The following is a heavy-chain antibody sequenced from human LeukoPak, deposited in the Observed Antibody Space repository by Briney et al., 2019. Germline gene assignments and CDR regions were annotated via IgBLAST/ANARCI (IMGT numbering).Heavy chain of an antibody. CDR2: ISAYNGNT. V-gene: IGHV1-18*01. D-gene: IGHD1-26*01. CDR1: GYTFTSYG. CDR3: ARDQAVIEWELPKWYWFDP. Sequence: ASVKVSCKASGYTFTSYGISWVRQAPGQGLEWMGWISAYNGNTNYAQKLQGRVTMTTDTSTSTAYVELRSLRSDDTAVYYCARDQAVIEWELPKWYWFDPWGQGTLVTVSS. J-gene: IGHJ5*02.